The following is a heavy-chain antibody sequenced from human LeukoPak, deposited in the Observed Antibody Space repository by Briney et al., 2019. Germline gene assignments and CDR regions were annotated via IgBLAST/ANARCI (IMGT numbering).Heavy chain of an antibody. CDR1: GFTFSSYG. V-gene: IGHV3-30*18. J-gene: IGHJ2*01. CDR2: ISYDGSNK. D-gene: IGHD3-22*01. Sequence: RGGSLRLSCAASGFTFSSYGMHWVRQAPGKGLEWVAGISYDGSNKYYADSVKGRFTISRDKSKNTLYLQMNSLRAEDTAVYYCAKDGAYDSSGYYYLGWYFDLWGRGTLVTVSS. CDR3: AKDGAYDSSGYYYLGWYFDL.